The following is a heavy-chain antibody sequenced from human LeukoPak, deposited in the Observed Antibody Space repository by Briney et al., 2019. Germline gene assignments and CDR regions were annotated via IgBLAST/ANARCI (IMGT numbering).Heavy chain of an antibody. Sequence: PGGSLRLSCAASGFTVSSNYMSWVRQAPGKGLEWVSVIYSGGSTYYADSVKGRFTISRDNSKNTLYLQMNSLRAEDTAVYYCARDGRYDFWSGYYLPNYYYYGMDVWSQGTTVTVSS. CDR1: GFTVSSNY. CDR2: IYSGGST. J-gene: IGHJ6*02. D-gene: IGHD3-3*01. V-gene: IGHV3-53*01. CDR3: ARDGRYDFWSGYYLPNYYYYGMDV.